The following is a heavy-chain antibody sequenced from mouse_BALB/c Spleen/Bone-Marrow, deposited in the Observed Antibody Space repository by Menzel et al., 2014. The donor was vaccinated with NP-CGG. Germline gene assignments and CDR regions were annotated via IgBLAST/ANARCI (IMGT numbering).Heavy chain of an antibody. CDR3: ATYGYSYWYFDV. D-gene: IGHD1-1*01. V-gene: IGHV1-39*01. Sequence: VQLQQSGPELEKPGASVKISCKASGYSFTGYNMNWVKQSNSKSLEWIGNIDPYYGGTSYNQKFKGKATLTVDKSSSTAYMQLKSLTSEDSAVYYCATYGYSYWYFDVWGAGTTVTVSS. CDR1: GYSFTGYN. CDR2: IDPYYGGT. J-gene: IGHJ1*01.